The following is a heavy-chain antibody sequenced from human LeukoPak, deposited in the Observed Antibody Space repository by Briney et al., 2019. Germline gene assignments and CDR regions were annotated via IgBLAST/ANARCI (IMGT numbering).Heavy chain of an antibody. D-gene: IGHD6-13*01. CDR3: ARDLGSSDEGRYWFDP. J-gene: IGHJ5*02. V-gene: IGHV1-2*02. CDR2: INPNSGGT. Sequence: VASVKVSCKASGYTFTGYYMHWVRQAPGQGLEWMGWINPNSGGTNYAQKFQGRVTMTRDTSISTAYMELSRLRSDDTAVYYCARDLGSSDEGRYWFDPWGQGTLVTVSS. CDR1: GYTFTGYY.